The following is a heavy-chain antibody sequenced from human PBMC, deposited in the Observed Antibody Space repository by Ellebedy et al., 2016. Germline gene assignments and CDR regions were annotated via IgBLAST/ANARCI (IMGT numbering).Heavy chain of an antibody. CDR1: GGAFSSYG. Sequence: ASVKVSCKPSGGAFSSYGISWVRQAPGQGLEWMGRNIPMIGIANYAQKFRDRVIITADKSTRTVYMDLHSLRSEDTAVYYCTRGGSGTYSEEAYWGQGTLVTVSS. D-gene: IGHD1-26*01. V-gene: IGHV1-69*10. CDR3: TRGGSGTYSEEAY. CDR2: NIPMIGIA. J-gene: IGHJ4*02.